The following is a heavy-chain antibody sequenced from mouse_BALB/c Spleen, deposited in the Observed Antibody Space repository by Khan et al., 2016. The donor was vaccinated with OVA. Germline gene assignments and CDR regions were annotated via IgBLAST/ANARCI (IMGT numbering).Heavy chain of an antibody. CDR3: ARDYWFVY. CDR2: ISSGGTT. V-gene: IGHV5-6-5*01. CDR1: GFTFSNYA. J-gene: IGHJ3*01. Sequence: EVQLVESGGGLVKPGGSLKVSCAASGFTFSNYALSWVRHTPEKRLEWVASISSGGTTYYPDSVKGRFTISRDAARNILFLQMSSLRSEDTAMYYCARDYWFVYWGQGTLVTVSA.